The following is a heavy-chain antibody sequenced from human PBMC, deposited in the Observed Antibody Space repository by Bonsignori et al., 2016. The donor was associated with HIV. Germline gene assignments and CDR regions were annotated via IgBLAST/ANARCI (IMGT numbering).Heavy chain of an antibody. Sequence: VRQAPGKGLEWVANIKQDGSEKYYVDSVKGRFTISRDNAKKSLYLEMNSLRAEDTAVYYCARGRGISSWGQGTLVTVSS. J-gene: IGHJ5*02. CDR2: IKQDGSEK. V-gene: IGHV3-7*03. CDR3: ARGRGISS. D-gene: IGHD3-16*01.